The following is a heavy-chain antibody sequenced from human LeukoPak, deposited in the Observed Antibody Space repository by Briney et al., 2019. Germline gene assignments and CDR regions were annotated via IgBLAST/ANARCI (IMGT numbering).Heavy chain of an antibody. J-gene: IGHJ5*02. V-gene: IGHV1-2*06. CDR3: SRDRLFSYYDYVWGSENWFDP. D-gene: IGHD3-16*01. CDR1: GYTYTRHY. CDR2: INPNSGGT. Sequence: GASVKVSCKASGYTYTRHYMHWVRQAPGQGLEWMGRINPNSGGTNYAQKFQGRVTMTRDTSISTAYMELSRLRSDDTAVYYCSRDRLFSYYDYVWGSENWFDPWGQGTLVTVSS.